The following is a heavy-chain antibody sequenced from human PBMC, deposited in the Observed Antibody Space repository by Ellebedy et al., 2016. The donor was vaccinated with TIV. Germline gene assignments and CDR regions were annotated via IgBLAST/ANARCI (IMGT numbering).Heavy chain of an antibody. D-gene: IGHD6-13*01. CDR1: GGSISSGGYY. CDR3: ARDQYGIAAAGHNWFDP. J-gene: IGHJ5*02. V-gene: IGHV4-61*08. CDR2: LYYSGST. Sequence: MPSETLSLTCTVSGGSISSGGYYWTWTCQHPWKGLEWIGYLYYSGSTNYNPSLKSRVTISVATSKNQFSLKLSSVTAADTAVYYCARDQYGIAAAGHNWFDPWGQGTLVTVSS.